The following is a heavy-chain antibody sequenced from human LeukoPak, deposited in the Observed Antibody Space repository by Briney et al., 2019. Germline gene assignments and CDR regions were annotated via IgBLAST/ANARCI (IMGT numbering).Heavy chain of an antibody. CDR1: GYSFTVYY. CDR2: INPNSGGT. CDR3: ARERERDVLYY. V-gene: IGHV1-2*02. J-gene: IGHJ4*02. D-gene: IGHD3-10*01. Sequence: ASVKVACKASGYSFTVYYMHWVRQAPGQGLEWMGWINPNSGGTNYAQKFQGRVTMTRDTSIRTVYMDLSRLRSDDTAVYYCARERERDVLYYWGQGTLVTVSS.